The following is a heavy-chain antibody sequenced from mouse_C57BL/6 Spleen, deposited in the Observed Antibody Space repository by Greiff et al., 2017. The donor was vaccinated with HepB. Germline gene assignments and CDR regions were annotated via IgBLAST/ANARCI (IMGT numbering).Heavy chain of an antibody. J-gene: IGHJ1*03. Sequence: EVQLQQSGPELVKPGASVKMSCKASGYTFTDYNMHWVKQSHGKSLEWIGYINPNNGGTSYNQKFKGKATLTVNKSSSTAYMELRSLTSEDSAVYDCARTGTERRYFDVWGTGTTVTVSS. CDR2: INPNNGGT. CDR1: GYTFTDYN. CDR3: ARTGTERRYFDV. V-gene: IGHV1-22*01. D-gene: IGHD4-1*01.